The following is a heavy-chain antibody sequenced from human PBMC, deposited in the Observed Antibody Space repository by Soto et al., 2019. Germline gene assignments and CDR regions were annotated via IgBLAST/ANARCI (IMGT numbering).Heavy chain of an antibody. V-gene: IGHV4-39*01. CDR3: ARPDGYCSGGSCYHWFDP. CDR1: GGSISSSSYY. D-gene: IGHD2-15*01. Sequence: SETLSLTCTVSGGSISSSSYYWGWIRQPPGKGLEWIGSIYYSGSTYYNPSLKRRVTIPVDTSKNQFSLKLSSVTAADTAVYYCARPDGYCSGGSCYHWFDPWGQGTLVTVSS. J-gene: IGHJ5*02. CDR2: IYYSGST.